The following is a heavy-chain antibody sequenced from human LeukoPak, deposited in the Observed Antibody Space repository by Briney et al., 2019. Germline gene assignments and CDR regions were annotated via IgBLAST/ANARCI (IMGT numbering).Heavy chain of an antibody. D-gene: IGHD1-14*01. CDR2: IWYDGNNI. CDR3: TRDIRSHYFDL. CDR1: GFTFSKYG. Sequence: GGSLRLSCAASGFTFSKYGMHWVRQAPGKGLEWVAVIWYDGNNIYYIDSVKGRFTISRDNSKNTLDLQMNSLRAEGTAVYYCTRDIRSHYFDLWGRGTLVTVSS. V-gene: IGHV3-33*01. J-gene: IGHJ2*01.